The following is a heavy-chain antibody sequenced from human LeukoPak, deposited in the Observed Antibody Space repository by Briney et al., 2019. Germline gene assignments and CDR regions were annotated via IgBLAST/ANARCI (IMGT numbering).Heavy chain of an antibody. D-gene: IGHD3-22*01. CDR3: ASDNYCDNTGCLGT. Sequence: ASVKVSCKASGYAFTDYYIHWVRQAPGHGLEWMGWIHPNSGGTKFVQKFQGRVTMTRDTSTSTAYMELSNLRSDDTAVYYCASDNYCDNTGCLGTWGQGTLVTVSS. J-gene: IGHJ5*02. CDR1: GYAFTDYY. V-gene: IGHV1-2*02. CDR2: IHPNSGGT.